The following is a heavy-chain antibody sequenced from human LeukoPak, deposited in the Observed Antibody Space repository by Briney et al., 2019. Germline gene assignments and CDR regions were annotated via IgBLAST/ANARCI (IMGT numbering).Heavy chain of an antibody. J-gene: IGHJ4*02. CDR3: ARIPGGWYHIFDY. Sequence: SETLSLTRTVSAYSISSDYYWGWIRQPPGKGLEWIGSMYHSGSTYYHTGSTYYNPSLKSRVTISEDTSKNQFSLKLSSVTAADTAVYYCARIPGGWYHIFDYWGQGTLVTVSS. V-gene: IGHV4-39*07. CDR2: MYHSGSTYYHTGST. D-gene: IGHD6-19*01. CDR1: AYSISSDYY.